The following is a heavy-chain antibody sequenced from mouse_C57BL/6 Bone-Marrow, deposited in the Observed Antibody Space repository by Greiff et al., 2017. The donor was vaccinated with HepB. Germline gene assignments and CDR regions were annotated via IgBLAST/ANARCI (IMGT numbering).Heavy chain of an antibody. V-gene: IGHV10-1*01. D-gene: IGHD1-1*01. CDR1: GFSFNTYA. Sequence: EVHLVESGGGLVQPKGSLKLSCAASGFSFNTYAMNWVRQAPGKGLEWVARIRSKSNNYATYYADSVKDRFTTSRDDSESMLYLQMNNLNTEDTAMYYGLRHPPYGSIWYFDVWGTGTTVTVSS. J-gene: IGHJ1*03. CDR2: IRSKSNNYAT. CDR3: LRHPPYGSIWYFDV.